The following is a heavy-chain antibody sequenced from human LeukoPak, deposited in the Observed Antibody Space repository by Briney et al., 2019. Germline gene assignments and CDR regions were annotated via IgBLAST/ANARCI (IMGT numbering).Heavy chain of an antibody. CDR1: GYSITSGYY. CDR3: ARGGPDNWFDP. V-gene: IGHV4-38-2*02. CDR2: IYHSGST. Sequence: PSETLSLTCTVSGYSITSGYYWGWIRQPPGKGLEWIGSIYHSGSTFYNPSLKSRVTISVDTSKNQFSLKLSSVTAADTAVYYCARGGPDNWFDPWGQGTLVTVSS. J-gene: IGHJ5*02.